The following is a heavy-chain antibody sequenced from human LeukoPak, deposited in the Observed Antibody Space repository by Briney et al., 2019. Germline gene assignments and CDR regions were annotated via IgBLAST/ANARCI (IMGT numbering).Heavy chain of an antibody. D-gene: IGHD3-10*01. CDR2: IYTSGST. J-gene: IGHJ4*02. Sequence: SETLSLTCTVSGGSISSGSYYWSWIRQPAGKGLEWIGRIYTSGSTNYNPSLKSRVTISVDTSKNQFSLKLSSVTAADTAVYYCARVRSPRSRWGQGTLVTVSS. CDR1: GGSISSGSYY. V-gene: IGHV4-61*02. CDR3: ARVRSPRSR.